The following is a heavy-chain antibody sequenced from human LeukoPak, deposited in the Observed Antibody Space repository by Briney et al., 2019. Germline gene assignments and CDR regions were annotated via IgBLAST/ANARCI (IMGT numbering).Heavy chain of an antibody. CDR2: INYSGRT. CDR1: GGSISSTSYY. V-gene: IGHV4-39*01. D-gene: IGHD2-21*02. J-gene: IGHJ5*02. CDR3: ARHPLAGVTEMLAWFDP. Sequence: SETLSLTCSVSGGSISSTSYYWGWIRQPPGKGLEWIESINYSGRTYYNPSLKSRVTISVDTSKNQFSLKVRSVTAADTAVYYCARHPLAGVTEMLAWFDPWSQGTLVIVSS.